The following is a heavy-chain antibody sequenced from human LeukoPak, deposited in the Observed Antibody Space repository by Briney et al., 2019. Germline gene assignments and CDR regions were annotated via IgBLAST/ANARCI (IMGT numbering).Heavy chain of an antibody. CDR1: GGSIIGYY. V-gene: IGHV4-59*01. D-gene: IGHD3-10*01. CDR2: IYHSGST. CDR3: ARDRTGPLSYYYGIDP. Sequence: SETLSLTCTVSGGSIIGYYWNWIRQPPGKGLDWIGYIYHSGSTNYNPSLKSRVTISVDTSKTQFSLKLSSVTAADTAVYYCARDRTGPLSYYYGIDPWGQGTLVTVSS. J-gene: IGHJ5*02.